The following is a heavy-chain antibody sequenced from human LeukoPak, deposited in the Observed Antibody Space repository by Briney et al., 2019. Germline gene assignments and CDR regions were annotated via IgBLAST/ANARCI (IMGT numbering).Heavy chain of an antibody. CDR3: ARLAVWSGATLVYYFDY. CDR2: IYPGDSDT. V-gene: IGHV5-51*01. Sequence: GESLKISCKGSGYSFTSYWIGWVRQMPGKGLEWMGIIYPGDSDTRYSPSFQGQVTISADKSISTAYLQWSSLKASDTAMYYCARLAVWSGATLVYYFDYWGQGTLVTVSS. D-gene: IGHD1-26*01. CDR1: GYSFTSYW. J-gene: IGHJ4*02.